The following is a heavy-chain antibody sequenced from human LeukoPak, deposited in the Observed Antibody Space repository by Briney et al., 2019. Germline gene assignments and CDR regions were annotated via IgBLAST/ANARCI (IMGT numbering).Heavy chain of an antibody. J-gene: IGHJ5*02. Sequence: SGGSLRLSCAASGFTFRTYWMSWVRQAPGKGLEWVANIKQDGSEKYYVDSVKGRFTLSRDNAENSLSLQMNSLRVEDTAVYYCARDSPRTGPWGQGILVTVSS. CDR1: GFTFRTYW. CDR3: ARDSPRTGP. CDR2: IKQDGSEK. D-gene: IGHD1-1*01. V-gene: IGHV3-7*03.